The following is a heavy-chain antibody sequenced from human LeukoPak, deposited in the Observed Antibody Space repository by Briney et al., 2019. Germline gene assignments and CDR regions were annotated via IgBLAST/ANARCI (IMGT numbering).Heavy chain of an antibody. V-gene: IGHV3-23*01. J-gene: IGHJ4*02. Sequence: GGSLRLSCAASGFTFSSYAMSWVRQAPGKGLEWVSAISGSGGSTYYADSVKGRFTISRDNSKNTLYLQMNSLRAEDTAVYYCARGPMVRGVIIIPFDYWGQGTLVTVSS. CDR2: ISGSGGST. D-gene: IGHD3-10*01. CDR3: ARGPMVRGVIIIPFDY. CDR1: GFTFSSYA.